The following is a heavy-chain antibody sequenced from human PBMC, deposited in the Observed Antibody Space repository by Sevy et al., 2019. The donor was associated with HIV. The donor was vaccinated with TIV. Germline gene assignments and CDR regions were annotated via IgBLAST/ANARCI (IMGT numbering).Heavy chain of an antibody. V-gene: IGHV1-2*02. CDR3: ARTIVGATSRGGGRYGMDV. CDR2: INPNSGGT. J-gene: IGHJ6*02. CDR1: GYTFTGYY. D-gene: IGHD1-26*01. Sequence: ASVKVSCKASGYTFTGYYMHWVRQAPGQGLEWMGWINPNSGGTNYAQKFQGRVTMTRDTSISTAYMGLSRLRSDDTAVYYCARTIVGATSRGGGRYGMDVWGQGTTVTVSS.